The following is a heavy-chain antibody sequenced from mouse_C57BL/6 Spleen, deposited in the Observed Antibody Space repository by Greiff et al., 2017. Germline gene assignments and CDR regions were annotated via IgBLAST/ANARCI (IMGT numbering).Heavy chain of an antibody. V-gene: IGHV1-50*01. J-gene: IGHJ2*01. CDR3: ARKLLSRNYFGY. D-gene: IGHD2-3*01. CDR2: IDPSDSYT. Sequence: QVQLKQPGAELVKPGASVKLSCKASGYTFTSYWMQWVKQRPGQGLEWIGEIDPSDSYTNYNQKFKGKATLTVDTSSSPAYMQLSSLTSEDSAVYYCARKLLSRNYFGYWGQSTTLTVSS. CDR1: GYTFTSYW.